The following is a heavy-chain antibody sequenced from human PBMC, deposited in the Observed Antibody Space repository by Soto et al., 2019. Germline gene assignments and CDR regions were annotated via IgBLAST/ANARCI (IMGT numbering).Heavy chain of an antibody. CDR3: ARWPVRGVIIPDY. CDR2: IYYSGST. D-gene: IGHD3-10*01. J-gene: IGHJ4*02. CDR1: GGSISSGDYY. Sequence: PSETLSLTCTVSGGSISSGDYYWSWTRQPPGKGLEWIGYIYYSGSTYYNPSLKSRVTISVDTSKNQFSLKLSSVTAADTAVYYCARWPVRGVIIPDYWGQGTLVTVS. V-gene: IGHV4-30-4*01.